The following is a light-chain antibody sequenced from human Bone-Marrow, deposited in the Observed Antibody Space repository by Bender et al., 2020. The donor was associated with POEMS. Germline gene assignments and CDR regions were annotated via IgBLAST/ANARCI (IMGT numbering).Light chain of an antibody. Sequence: SYELTQPPSVSVPPGQTASITCSGDLVSKKYVCWYQLKPGQSPVLVMYQDSKRPSRIPERISGSKSGTSASLAITGLQSDDEAIYFCVAWDASLNGWVFGGGTKLTVL. CDR3: VAWDASLNGWV. CDR2: QDS. J-gene: IGLJ3*02. CDR1: LVSKKY. V-gene: IGLV3-1*01.